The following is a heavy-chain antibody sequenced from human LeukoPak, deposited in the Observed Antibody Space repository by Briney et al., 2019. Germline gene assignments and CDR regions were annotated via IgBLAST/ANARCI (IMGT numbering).Heavy chain of an antibody. Sequence: SETLSLTCTVSGGSISSSSYYWGWIRQPPGKGLEWIGSIYYSGSTYYNPSLKSRVTISVDTSKNQFSLRLSSVTAADTAVYYCVREKSEADRVVKGRNKYFDPWGQGTLVTVSS. CDR1: GGSISSSSYY. D-gene: IGHD1/OR15-1a*01. CDR3: VREKSEADRVVKGRNKYFDP. J-gene: IGHJ5*02. CDR2: IYYSGST. V-gene: IGHV4-39*07.